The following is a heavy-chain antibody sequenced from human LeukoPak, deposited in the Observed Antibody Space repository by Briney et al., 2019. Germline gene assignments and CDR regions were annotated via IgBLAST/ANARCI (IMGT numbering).Heavy chain of an antibody. CDR2: ISYDGSNK. D-gene: IGHD5-18*01. J-gene: IGHJ4*02. V-gene: IGHV3-30*18. CDR1: GFTFSIYG. Sequence: GGSLRLSCAASGFTFSIYGMHWVRQAPGKGLEWVAYISYDGSNKNHAESVKGRFTISRDNSKNTLYLQMNSLRAEDTAVYYCAKSKVDTAMVPDYWGQGTLVTVSS. CDR3: AKSKVDTAMVPDY.